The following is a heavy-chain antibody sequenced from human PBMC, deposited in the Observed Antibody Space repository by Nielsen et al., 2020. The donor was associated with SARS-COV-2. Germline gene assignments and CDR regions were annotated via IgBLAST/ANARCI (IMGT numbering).Heavy chain of an antibody. Sequence: PCQVSGNILPELSMHWVRQAPGTGLEWMVGFDPEDGETIYGQKFQGRVTMTEDTSTDTAYMELSRLRSEDTAVYYCASSRWVVCCDYWGHGTLVTVSS. D-gene: IGHD2-15*01. CDR2: FDPEDGET. CDR3: ASSRWVVCCDY. CDR1: GNILPELS. J-gene: IGHJ4*01. V-gene: IGHV1-24*01.